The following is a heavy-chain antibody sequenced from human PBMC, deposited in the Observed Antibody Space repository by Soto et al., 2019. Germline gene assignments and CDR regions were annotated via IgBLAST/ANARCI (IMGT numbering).Heavy chain of an antibody. D-gene: IGHD3-9*01. J-gene: IGHJ4*02. CDR3: ARDRDWAFDY. CDR1: GFTFSDYY. Sequence: GGSLRLSCAASGFTFSDYYINWIRQAPGKGLEWISYISSSGANTNYADSVKGRFTISRDNAKNSLFLQMNSLRAEDTAIYYCARDRDWAFDYWGQGTLVTVSS. CDR2: ISSSGANT. V-gene: IGHV3-11*06.